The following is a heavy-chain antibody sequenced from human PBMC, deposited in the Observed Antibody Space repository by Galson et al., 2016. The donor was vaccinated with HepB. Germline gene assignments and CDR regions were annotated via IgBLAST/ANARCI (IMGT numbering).Heavy chain of an antibody. V-gene: IGHV3-30*04. CDR2: ISYDGTNI. J-gene: IGHJ4*02. CDR1: GFPFSGYP. CDR3: VKDGGAEDCSGSTCYSRGFFDY. Sequence: SLRLSCAASGFPFSGYPIHWVRQAPGKGLDWVASISYDGTNINYADSVKGRFTISRDNSKNTVFLQMNSLRVEDTAVFYCVKDGGAEDCSGSTCYSRGFFDYWGQGALVAVSS. D-gene: IGHD2-15*01.